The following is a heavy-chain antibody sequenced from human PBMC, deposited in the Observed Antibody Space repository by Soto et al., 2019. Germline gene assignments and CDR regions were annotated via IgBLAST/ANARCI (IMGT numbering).Heavy chain of an antibody. CDR3: ARARIVVVVAARCYFDY. CDR2: IYYSGST. J-gene: IGHJ4*02. Sequence: PSETLSLTCTVSGGSISSGGYYWSWIRQHPGKGLEWIGYIYYSGSTYYNPSLKSRVTISVDTSKNQFSLKLSSVTAADTAVYYCARARIVVVVAARCYFDYWGQGTLVTVSS. D-gene: IGHD2-15*01. V-gene: IGHV4-31*03. CDR1: GGSISSGGYY.